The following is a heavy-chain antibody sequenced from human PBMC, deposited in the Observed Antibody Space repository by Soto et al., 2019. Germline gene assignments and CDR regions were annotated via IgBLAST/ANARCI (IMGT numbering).Heavy chain of an antibody. J-gene: IGHJ5*02. D-gene: IGHD3-22*01. CDR2: SYPGDSET. V-gene: IGHV5-51*01. Sequence: PGECLKISCKASGYCFTGYWIGWVRRMPGKGPHWMGLSYPGDSETRSTPPCQGQVTRPADKSISTAYLQWSSLKASDTAMYYCARHPVQMIVPSWGQGTLAPVSS. CDR1: GYCFTGYW. CDR3: ARHPVQMIVPS.